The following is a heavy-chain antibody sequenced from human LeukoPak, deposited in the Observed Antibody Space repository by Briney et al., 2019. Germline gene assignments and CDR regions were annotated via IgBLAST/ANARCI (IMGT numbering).Heavy chain of an antibody. CDR1: GFTFSSYA. CDR3: AKGGSDYDDHGYSFDY. D-gene: IGHD1-26*01. V-gene: IGHV3-23*01. Sequence: PGGSLRLSCAASGFTFSSYAMSWVRQAPGKGLEWVSAISSSGGNAYYADSVKGRFTISRDNSKNTLYLQMNSLRAEDTAVYYCAKGGSDYDDHGYSFDYWGQGALVTVPS. J-gene: IGHJ4*02. CDR2: ISSSGGNA.